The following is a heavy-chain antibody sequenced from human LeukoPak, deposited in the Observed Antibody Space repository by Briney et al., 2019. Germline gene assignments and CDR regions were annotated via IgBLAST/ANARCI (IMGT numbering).Heavy chain of an antibody. D-gene: IGHD3-3*01. J-gene: IGHJ5*02. V-gene: IGHV3-49*04. CDR2: IRSKAYGGTT. CDR1: GFTFGDYA. Sequence: PGRSLRLSCTASGFTFGDYAMSWVRQAPGKGLEWVGFIRSKAYGGTTEYAATVKGRFTISRDDSKSIAYLQMNSLKTEDTAVYYCTRDLEGSDYDFWIGYFNWFDPWRQGTLVTVSS. CDR3: TRDLEGSDYDFWIGYFNWFDP.